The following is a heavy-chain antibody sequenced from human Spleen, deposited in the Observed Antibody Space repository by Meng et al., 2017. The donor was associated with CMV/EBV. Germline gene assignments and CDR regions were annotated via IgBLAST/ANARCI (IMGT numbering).Heavy chain of an antibody. CDR3: ARGSWVYSDDDETTGLDY. CDR2: INHSGST. CDR1: SFSGHY. D-gene: IGHD5-12*01. J-gene: IGHJ4*02. V-gene: IGHV4-34*01. Sequence: SFSGHYWGLLRQPPGQALEWIGEINHSGSTNYDPSLTSRVTISVDASKNQFALKLTSVTAADTAVYYCARGSWVYSDDDETTGLDYWGPGTLVTVSS.